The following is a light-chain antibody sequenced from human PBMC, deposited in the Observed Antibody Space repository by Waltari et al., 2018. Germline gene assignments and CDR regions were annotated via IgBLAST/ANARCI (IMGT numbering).Light chain of an antibody. CDR1: QSVTSN. Sequence: EIVMTQSPATLSVSPGERATLSCRPSQSVTSNLAWYQQKPGQAPRLLIYGASTRATDIPARFGGGGSGTEFSLPISRLQSEGFAVYYCKQYHNWPPRWTFGQGTKVEIK. V-gene: IGKV3-15*01. CDR3: KQYHNWPPRWT. CDR2: GAS. J-gene: IGKJ1*01.